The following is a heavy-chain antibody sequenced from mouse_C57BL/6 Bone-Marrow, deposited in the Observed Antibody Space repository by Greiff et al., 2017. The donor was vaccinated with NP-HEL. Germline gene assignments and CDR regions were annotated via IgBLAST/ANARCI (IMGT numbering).Heavy chain of an antibody. Sequence: QVQLKQSGAELARPGASVKLSCKASGYTFTSYGISWVKQRTGQGLEWIGEIYPRSGNTYYNEKFKGKATLTADKSSSTAYMELRSLTSEDSAVYFCAREKETYSNPGAYWGQGTLVTVSA. D-gene: IGHD2-5*01. CDR2: IYPRSGNT. V-gene: IGHV1-81*01. J-gene: IGHJ3*01. CDR3: AREKETYSNPGAY. CDR1: GYTFTSYG.